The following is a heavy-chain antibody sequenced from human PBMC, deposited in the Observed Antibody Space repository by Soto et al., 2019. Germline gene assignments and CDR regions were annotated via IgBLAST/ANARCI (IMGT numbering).Heavy chain of an antibody. CDR1: GYTFTRYD. V-gene: IGHV1-8*01. CDR2: MNPKSGYT. J-gene: IGHJ4*02. CDR3: ARTDGDLDY. Sequence: QVQLVQSGAXXXXPGASVKVSCKTSGYTFTRYDINWVRQATGQGLEWMGWMNPKSGYTGYAQKFQGRVTMTRDTSISTAYMELSSLRSEDTAVYYCARTDGDLDYWGQGTLVTVSS. D-gene: IGHD4-17*01.